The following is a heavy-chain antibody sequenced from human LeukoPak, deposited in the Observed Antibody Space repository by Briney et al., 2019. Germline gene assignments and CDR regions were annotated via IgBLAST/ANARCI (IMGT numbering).Heavy chain of an antibody. V-gene: IGHV1-24*01. D-gene: IGHD2-15*01. CDR3: ATGVVAATRFDY. Sequence: ASVKVSCKVSGYTLTELSMHWVRQAPGKGLEWMGDFDPEDGETIYAQKFQGRVTMTEDTSTDTAYMELSSLRSEDTAVYYCATGVVAATRFDYWGQGTLVTVSS. CDR2: FDPEDGET. J-gene: IGHJ4*02. CDR1: GYTLTELS.